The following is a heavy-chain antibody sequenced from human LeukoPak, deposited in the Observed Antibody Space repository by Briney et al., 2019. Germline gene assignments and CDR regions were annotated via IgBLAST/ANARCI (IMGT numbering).Heavy chain of an antibody. J-gene: IGHJ4*02. CDR1: GFTFSSYS. CDR3: ARDSSSWALEY. V-gene: IGHV3-48*04. D-gene: IGHD6-13*01. Sequence: PGGSLRLSCAASGFTFSSYSMNWVRQASGKGLEWVSYISSSSSTIYYADSVKGRFTISRDNAKNSLYLQMNSLRAEDTAVYYCARDSSSWALEYWGQGTLVTVSS. CDR2: ISSSSSTI.